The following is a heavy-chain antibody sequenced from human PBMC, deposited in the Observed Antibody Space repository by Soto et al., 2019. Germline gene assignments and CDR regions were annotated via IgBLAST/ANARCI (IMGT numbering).Heavy chain of an antibody. CDR3: ARERRVRGVINYYYYGMDV. V-gene: IGHV6-1*01. CDR1: GDSVSSNSAA. CDR2: TYYRSKWYN. J-gene: IGHJ6*02. D-gene: IGHD3-10*01. Sequence: QTLSLTCAISGDSVSSNSAAWNWIRQSPSRGLEWLGRTYYRSKWYNDYAVSVKSRITINPDTSKNQFSLQLNSVTPEDTAVYYCARERRVRGVINYYYYGMDVWGQGTTVTVS.